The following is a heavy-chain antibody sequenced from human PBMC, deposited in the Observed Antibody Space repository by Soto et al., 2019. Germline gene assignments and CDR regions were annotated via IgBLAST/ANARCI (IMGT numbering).Heavy chain of an antibody. J-gene: IGHJ6*02. Sequence: PGGSLRLSCVGSGFSLNDYYINWIRQSPGEGLEWVASISNSGSTMNYADSVKGRFSISRDRAKNAVYLQMSSLKGDDTAIYFCTRDSHPPYFYRGMDVWGQGTTVTVS. CDR3: TRDSHPPYFYRGMDV. CDR2: ISNSGSTM. CDR1: GFSLNDYY. V-gene: IGHV3-11*01.